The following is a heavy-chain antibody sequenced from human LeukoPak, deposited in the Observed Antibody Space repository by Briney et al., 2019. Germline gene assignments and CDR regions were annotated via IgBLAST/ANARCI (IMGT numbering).Heavy chain of an antibody. D-gene: IGHD5-18*01. V-gene: IGHV3-30*18. Sequence: GGSLRLSCAASGFTFITYGMHWVRQAPGKGLEWVAFISSGGSNKYYADSVKGRFTISRDNSRNTVYLQMNNLRVEDTAVYYCVKDYSYSAYSYGSHWGQGTLVTVSS. CDR3: VKDYSYSAYSYGSH. J-gene: IGHJ4*02. CDR1: GFTFITYG. CDR2: ISSGGSNK.